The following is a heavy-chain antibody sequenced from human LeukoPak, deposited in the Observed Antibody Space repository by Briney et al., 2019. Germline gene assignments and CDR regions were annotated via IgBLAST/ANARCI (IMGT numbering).Heavy chain of an antibody. V-gene: IGHV4-59*01. Sequence: PSKTLSLTCTVSGGSISSYYWSWIRQPPGKGLEWIGYIYYSGSTNYNPSLKSRVTISVDTSKNQFSLKLSSVTAADTAVYYCARVPQDAFDIWGQGTMVTVSS. CDR1: GGSISSYY. J-gene: IGHJ3*02. CDR2: IYYSGST. CDR3: ARVPQDAFDI.